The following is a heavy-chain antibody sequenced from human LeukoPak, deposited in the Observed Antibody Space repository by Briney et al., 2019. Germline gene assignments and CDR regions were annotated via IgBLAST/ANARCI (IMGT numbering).Heavy chain of an antibody. Sequence: PSETLSLTCTVSGGSISSYYWSWIRQPAGKGLEWIGRIYTSGSTNYNPSLKSRVTISVDTSKNQFSLKLSSVTAADTAVYYCATTPYDYIWGSYWFDPWGQGTLVTVSS. D-gene: IGHD3-16*01. V-gene: IGHV4-4*07. CDR2: IYTSGST. CDR3: ATTPYDYIWGSYWFDP. J-gene: IGHJ5*02. CDR1: GGSISSYY.